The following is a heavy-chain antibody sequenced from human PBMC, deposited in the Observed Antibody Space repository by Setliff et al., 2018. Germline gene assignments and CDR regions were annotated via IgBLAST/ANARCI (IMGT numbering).Heavy chain of an antibody. Sequence: GGSLRLSCAASGFTFSTYRMHWVRQAPGKGLEWVSLIYTGGSTHYADPVKGRFTISRDSSKNTLYLQMNNLRAEDTATYYCVKGSGFYDYWGQGAPVTVSS. CDR3: VKGSGFYDY. J-gene: IGHJ4*02. CDR2: IYTGGST. V-gene: IGHV3-NL1*01. CDR1: GFTFSTYR. D-gene: IGHD3-22*01.